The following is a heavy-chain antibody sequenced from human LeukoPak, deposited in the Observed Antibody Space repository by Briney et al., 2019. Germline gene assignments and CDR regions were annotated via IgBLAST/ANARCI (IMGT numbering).Heavy chain of an antibody. CDR1: GFSFSSYA. CDR2: ISYNGSNK. V-gene: IGHV3-30*14. Sequence: GGSLRLSCAASGFSFSSYAMHWVRQAPGKGLEWVAVISYNGSNKYYADSVKGRFTISRDNSKNTLYLQMNSLRAEDTAVYYCARDSYYGRFDYWGQGTLVTVSS. J-gene: IGHJ4*02. D-gene: IGHD3-16*01. CDR3: ARDSYYGRFDY.